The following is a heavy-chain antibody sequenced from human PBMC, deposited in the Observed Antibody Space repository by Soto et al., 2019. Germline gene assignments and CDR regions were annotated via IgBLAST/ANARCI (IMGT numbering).Heavy chain of an antibody. Sequence: ASVKVSCRASGYTFTSYGISWVRLAPGQGLEWMGWISAYNGNTNYAQKLQGRVTMTTDTSTSTAYMELRSLRSDDTAVYYCATTGIRESYFALDYWGQRTLVTVSS. J-gene: IGHJ4*02. D-gene: IGHD1-26*01. CDR2: ISAYNGNT. V-gene: IGHV1-18*04. CDR1: GYTFTSYG. CDR3: ATTGIRESYFALDY.